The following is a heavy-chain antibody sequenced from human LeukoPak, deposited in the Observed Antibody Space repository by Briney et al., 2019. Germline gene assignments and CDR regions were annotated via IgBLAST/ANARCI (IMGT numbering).Heavy chain of an antibody. CDR1: GGSISSGSYY. J-gene: IGHJ4*02. Sequence: SETLSLTCTVSGGSISSGSYYWSWIRQPAGKGLEWVGRIYTSGSTNYNPSLKSRVTISVDTSKNQFSLKLSSVTAADTAVYYCARDLVVWGSYRPYFDYWGQGTLVTVSS. CDR3: ARDLVVWGSYRPYFDY. V-gene: IGHV4-61*02. CDR2: IYTSGST. D-gene: IGHD3-16*02.